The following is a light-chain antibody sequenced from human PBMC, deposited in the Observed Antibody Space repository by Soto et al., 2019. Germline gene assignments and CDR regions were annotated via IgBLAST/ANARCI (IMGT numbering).Light chain of an antibody. V-gene: IGLV1-51*01. J-gene: IGLJ2*01. CDR2: DSN. Sequence: QSVLTQPPSVSAAPGQKVTISCSGSSSNIGNNYVFWYQQLPGTAPKLLIYDSNKRPSGIPDRFSGSKSGTSATLDITGLQTGDEADYYCATWDSSLTGEVFGGGTKLTVL. CDR1: SSNIGNNY. CDR3: ATWDSSLTGEV.